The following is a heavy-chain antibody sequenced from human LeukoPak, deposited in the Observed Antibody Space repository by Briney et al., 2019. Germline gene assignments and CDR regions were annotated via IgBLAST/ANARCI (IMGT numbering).Heavy chain of an antibody. CDR3: ARDSSAPRSYFALDV. CDR2: VSLDGIT. J-gene: IGHJ6*01. V-gene: IGHV4-4*02. D-gene: IGHD6-19*01. Sequence: PSETLSLTCVFSGDSISDDSVIKNNWLNWVRQAPGKGLEWIGDVSLDGITNYNPSLLGRVTISLDKSAKQVSLRLTSVTAADTAIYYCARDSSAPRSYFALDVWGQGTTVTVSS. CDR1: GDSISDDSVIKNNW.